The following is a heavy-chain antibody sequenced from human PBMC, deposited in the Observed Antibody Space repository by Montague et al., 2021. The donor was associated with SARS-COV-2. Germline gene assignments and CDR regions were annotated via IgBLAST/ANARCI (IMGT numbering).Heavy chain of an antibody. CDR1: GGSISRYY. CDR3: ARSRENYNILTGYPYYFDY. Sequence: SETLSLTCTVSGGSISRYYWNWIRQPPGKGLDWIAYIYYSESTNXNPSLKSRVTISVDTSKNRFSLKLSSVTAADTAVYYCARSRENYNILTGYPYYFDYWGQGTLVTVSS. V-gene: IGHV4-59*01. J-gene: IGHJ4*02. CDR2: IYYSEST. D-gene: IGHD3-9*01.